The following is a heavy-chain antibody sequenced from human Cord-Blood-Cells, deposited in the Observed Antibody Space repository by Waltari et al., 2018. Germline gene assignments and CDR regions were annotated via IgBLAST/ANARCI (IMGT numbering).Heavy chain of an antibody. D-gene: IGHD6-13*01. CDR1: GGSISSYY. CDR2: IYYSGST. J-gene: IGHJ5*02. CDR3: ARTSSSWYNWFDP. Sequence: QVQLQESGPGLVKPSETLSLTCTVSGGSISSYYWSWIRQPPGKGLEWIGYIYYSGSTTYHPPLKRRVTISVDTSKNQFSLKLSSVTAADTAVYYCARTSSSWYNWFDPWGQGTLVTVSS. V-gene: IGHV4-59*01.